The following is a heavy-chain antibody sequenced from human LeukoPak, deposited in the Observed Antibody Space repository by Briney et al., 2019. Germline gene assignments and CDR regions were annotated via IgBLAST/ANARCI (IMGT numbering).Heavy chain of an antibody. CDR2: ISHSGYS. CDR1: GGSISSGGYY. CDR3: AKFGSDAFDI. V-gene: IGHV4-31*03. Sequence: SQTLSLTCSVSGGSISSGGYYWNWVRQLPEKGLEWLGYISHSGYSYYTPSLKSRLTISMDTSKNQFPLKLTSVTAADTAVYYCAKFGSDAFDIWGQGTMVTVSS. D-gene: IGHD3-10*01. J-gene: IGHJ3*02.